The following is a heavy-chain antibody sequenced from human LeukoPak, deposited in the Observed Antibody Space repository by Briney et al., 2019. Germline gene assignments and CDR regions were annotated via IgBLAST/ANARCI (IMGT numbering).Heavy chain of an antibody. D-gene: IGHD3-22*01. CDR1: GYTFTSYY. V-gene: IGHV1-46*01. CDR2: INPSGGST. CDR3: AKEHYYDSRPLIDAFDI. Sequence: ASVKVSCKASGYTFTSYYMHWVRQAPGQGLEWMGIINPSGGSTSYAQKFQGRVTMTRDTSTSTVYMELSSLRAEDTAVYYCAKEHYYDSRPLIDAFDIWGQGTMVTVSS. J-gene: IGHJ3*02.